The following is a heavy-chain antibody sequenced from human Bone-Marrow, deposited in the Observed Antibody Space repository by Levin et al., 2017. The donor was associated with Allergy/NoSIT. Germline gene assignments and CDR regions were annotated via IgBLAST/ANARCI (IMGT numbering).Heavy chain of an antibody. CDR1: GYTFIGYY. Sequence: ASVKVSCKASGYTFIGYYMHWVRQAPGQGPEWMGWFNPDSGGTNFVQKFQGRVTVTRDTSISTAYMELSGLRPDDTAVYYCARDRGGANYDSHMDVWGQGTTVIVS. CDR2: FNPDSGGT. CDR3: ARDRGGANYDSHMDV. D-gene: IGHD5-12*01. J-gene: IGHJ6*02. V-gene: IGHV1-2*02.